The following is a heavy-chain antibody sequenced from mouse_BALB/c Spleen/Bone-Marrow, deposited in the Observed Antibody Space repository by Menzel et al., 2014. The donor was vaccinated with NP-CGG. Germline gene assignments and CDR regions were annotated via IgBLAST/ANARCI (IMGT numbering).Heavy chain of an antibody. Sequence: DVKLVESGGGLVQPGGSRKLSCAASGFTFSSFGMHWVRQAPEKGLEWVAYISSGSSTIYYADTVKGRFTISRDNPKNSLFLQMTSLRSEDTAMYYCARWRYGYAMDYWGQGTSVTVSS. CDR3: ARWRYGYAMDY. J-gene: IGHJ4*01. V-gene: IGHV5-17*02. CDR1: GFTFSSFG. D-gene: IGHD2-14*01. CDR2: ISSGSSTI.